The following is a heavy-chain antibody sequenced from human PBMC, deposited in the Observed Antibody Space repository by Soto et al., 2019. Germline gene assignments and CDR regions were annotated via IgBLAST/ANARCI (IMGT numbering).Heavy chain of an antibody. CDR1: GGTFSSFA. CDR2: IIPIFGTA. J-gene: IGHJ5*02. D-gene: IGHD6-13*01. Sequence: SVKVSCKASGGTFSSFAISWVRQAPGQGLEWMGGIIPIFGTANYAQKFQGRVTITADESTSTAYMELSSLRSEDTAVYYCARDAFEIAAAPGSSWFDPWGQGTLVTVSS. V-gene: IGHV1-69*13. CDR3: ARDAFEIAAAPGSSWFDP.